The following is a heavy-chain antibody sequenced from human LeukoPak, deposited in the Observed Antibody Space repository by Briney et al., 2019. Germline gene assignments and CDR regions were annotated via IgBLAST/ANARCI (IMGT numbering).Heavy chain of an antibody. Sequence: SETLSLTCAIYGGSFSGYYWSWIRQPPGKGLEWIGEINHSGGTNYNPSLKSRVTISVDTSKNPFSLKLSSVTAADTAVYYCARAGTYSRDGSVDYWGQGTLVTVSS. CDR1: GGSFSGYY. D-gene: IGHD1/OR15-1a*01. V-gene: IGHV4-34*01. J-gene: IGHJ4*02. CDR3: ARAGTYSRDGSVDY. CDR2: INHSGGT.